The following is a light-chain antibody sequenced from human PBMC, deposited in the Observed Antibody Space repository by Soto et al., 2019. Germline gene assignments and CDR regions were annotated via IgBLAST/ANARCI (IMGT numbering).Light chain of an antibody. CDR1: QSVSSN. CDR2: GAS. J-gene: IGKJ1*01. Sequence: EIVMTQSPATLSVSPGERATLSCRASQSVSSNLACYQQKPGQAPRLLIYGASTRATGIPARFSGSGSGTEFTLTISSLQSEDFAVYYCQQYKNSPPWTFGQGTKVEIK. V-gene: IGKV3-15*01. CDR3: QQYKNSPPWT.